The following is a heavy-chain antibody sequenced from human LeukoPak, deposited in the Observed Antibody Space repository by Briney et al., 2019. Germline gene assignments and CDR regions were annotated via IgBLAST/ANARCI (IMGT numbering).Heavy chain of an antibody. J-gene: IGHJ5*02. V-gene: IGHV4-59*11. Sequence: SETLSLTCTVSGGSISSHYWSWIRQPPGKGLEWIGYIYYSGSTNYNPSLKSRVTISVDTSKNQFSLKLSSVTAADTAVYYCAKSPSGRGGYNWFDPWGQGTLVTVSS. CDR1: GGSISSHY. CDR2: IYYSGST. CDR3: AKSPSGRGGYNWFDP. D-gene: IGHD3-16*01.